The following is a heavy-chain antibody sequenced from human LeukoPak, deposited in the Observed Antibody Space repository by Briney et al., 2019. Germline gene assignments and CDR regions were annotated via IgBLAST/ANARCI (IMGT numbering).Heavy chain of an antibody. J-gene: IGHJ6*02. Sequence: PSETLSLTCTVSGGSISNYYWSWIRQPPGKGLEWIAYIHHSGTTNYNPSLKSRVTISVDTSKNQFSLKLSSVTAADTAVYYCARHDNYKLPRGYYYRMDVWGQGTTVTVSS. CDR1: GGSISNYY. V-gene: IGHV4-59*08. D-gene: IGHD1-1*01. CDR2: IHHSGTT. CDR3: ARHDNYKLPRGYYYRMDV.